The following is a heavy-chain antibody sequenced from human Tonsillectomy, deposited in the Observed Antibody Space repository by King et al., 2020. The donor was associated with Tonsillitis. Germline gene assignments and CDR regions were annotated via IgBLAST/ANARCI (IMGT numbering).Heavy chain of an antibody. V-gene: IGHV3-9*01. CDR2: ISWNSGSI. Sequence: VQLVESGGGLVQPGRSLRLSCAASGFTFDDYAMHWVRQAPGKGLEWVSCISWNSGSIGYADSVKGRFTISRDNAKKSLYLQMNSLRAEDTALYYCAKDMGVGATGDAFDIWGQGTMVTVSS. CDR3: AKDMGVGATGDAFDI. J-gene: IGHJ3*02. CDR1: GFTFDDYA. D-gene: IGHD1-26*01.